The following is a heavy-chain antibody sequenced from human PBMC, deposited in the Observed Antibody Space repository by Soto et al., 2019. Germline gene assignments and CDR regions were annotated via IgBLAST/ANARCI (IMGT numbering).Heavy chain of an antibody. CDR3: ARDQRHYYDSNTYYSWDY. J-gene: IGHJ4*02. CDR2: ISAYNGNT. V-gene: IGHV1-18*01. Sequence: GAPVEVSCRASGYTFTSYGFSWVRQAPGQRLEWMGWISAYNGNTNYAPKFQGRVTMTTDTSTNTVYMELRSLRSDDTAVYYCARDQRHYYDSNTYYSWDYWGQGTRVSVS. D-gene: IGHD3-22*01. CDR1: GYTFTSYG.